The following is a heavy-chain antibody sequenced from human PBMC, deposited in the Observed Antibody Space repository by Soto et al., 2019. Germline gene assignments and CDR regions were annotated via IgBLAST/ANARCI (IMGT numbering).Heavy chain of an antibody. V-gene: IGHV3-33*03. D-gene: IGHD3-16*01. CDR1: GFTFSSYA. J-gene: IGHJ6*03. Sequence: QVQLVESGGGVVQPGSSLRLSCAASGFTFSSYAMYWVRQAPGKGLECVAIIWYDGSKKYDAYSVKGRFTISRDNSKNRRFLKRKSRGPKEPAIIYGGRGRSETRPYPNNMAVWGKGPPVTVP. CDR2: IWYDGSKK. CDR3: GRGRSETRPYPNNMAV.